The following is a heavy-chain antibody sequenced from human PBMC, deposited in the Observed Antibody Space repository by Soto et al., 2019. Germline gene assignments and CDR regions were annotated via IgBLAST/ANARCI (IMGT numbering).Heavy chain of an antibody. CDR2: ISGSGDST. J-gene: IGHJ6*02. CDR3: ARDHGGSTWFVGIYYYFGVDV. D-gene: IGHD6-13*01. CDR1: GFTFSSYA. Sequence: GGSLRLSCAASGFTFSSYAMSWVRQAPGKGQEWVSAISGSGDSTYYADSVKGRITISRDNSKNKLYLQMNSLRAEYTAVYYCARDHGGSTWFVGIYYYFGVDVWGQGTTVTVSS. V-gene: IGHV3-23*01.